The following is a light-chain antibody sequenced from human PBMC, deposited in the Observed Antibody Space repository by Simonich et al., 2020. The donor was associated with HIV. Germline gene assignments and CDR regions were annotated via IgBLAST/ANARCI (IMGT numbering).Light chain of an antibody. CDR3: SAYAGSYIFVL. Sequence: QSALTQPASVSGSPGQSITISCTGTSSDVGGYNYVSWYHQHPGKAPKLMIYDVSNRPSGVSNRFSGSKSGNTASLTISGLKAEDEADYYCSAYAGSYIFVLFGGGTKRTVV. CDR2: DVS. V-gene: IGLV2-14*03. CDR1: SSDVGGYNY. J-gene: IGLJ3*02.